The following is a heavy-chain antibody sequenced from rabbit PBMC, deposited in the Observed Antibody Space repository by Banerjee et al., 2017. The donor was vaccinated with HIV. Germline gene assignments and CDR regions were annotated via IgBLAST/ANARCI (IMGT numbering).Heavy chain of an antibody. CDR3: ARNYISSGWGINL. CDR1: GFTLSSGW. V-gene: IGHV1S45*01. Sequence: QEQLVESGGGLVKPEGSLTLTCTASGFTLSSGWMCWVRQAPGKGLEWIASIYTGNGDTAYANWAKGRFTISKTSSTTVTLQMTSLTAADTATYFCARNYISSGWGINLWGPGTLVTVS. J-gene: IGHJ4*01. CDR2: IYTGNGDT. D-gene: IGHD4-1*01.